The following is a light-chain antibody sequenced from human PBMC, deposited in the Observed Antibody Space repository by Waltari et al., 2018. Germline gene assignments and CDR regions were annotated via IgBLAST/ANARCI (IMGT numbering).Light chain of an antibody. CDR1: TNDVGGYNF. CDR3: HSYTGSRTYV. J-gene: IGLJ1*01. Sequence: SALTQPASVSGSPGQSITLFCTGTTNDVGGYNFVSWYQHHPGKAPKLIIYEVTKRPSRVSPRFPGSKSDNAASLTISGLQAEDESDYYCHSYTGSRTYVFGTGTNVTVL. CDR2: EVT. V-gene: IGLV2-14*01.